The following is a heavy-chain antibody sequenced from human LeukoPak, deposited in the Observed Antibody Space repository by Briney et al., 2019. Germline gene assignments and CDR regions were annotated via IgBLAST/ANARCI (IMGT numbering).Heavy chain of an antibody. V-gene: IGHV3-21*01. CDR2: ISSSSSYI. CDR3: ARSVDMVYGMDV. D-gene: IGHD2-2*03. Sequence: GGSLRLSCAASGFTFSSYSMNWVRQAPGKGLEWVSSISSSSSYIYYADSVKGRFTISRDNAKNSLYLQMNSLRAEDTAVYYCARSVDMVYGMDVWGQGTTVTVSS. CDR1: GFTFSSYS. J-gene: IGHJ6*02.